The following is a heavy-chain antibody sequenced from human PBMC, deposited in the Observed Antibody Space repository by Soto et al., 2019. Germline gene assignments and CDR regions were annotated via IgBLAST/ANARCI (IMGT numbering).Heavy chain of an antibody. V-gene: IGHV3-11*06. CDR2: ISSSSSYT. Sequence: QVQLVESGGGLVKPGGSLRLSCAASGFTFSDYYMSWIRQAPGKGLEWVSYISSSSSYTNYADSVKGRFTISRDNAKNSLYLKMNSLRAEDTAVYYCARDRHSRGYYDGMDVWGQGTTVTVSS. J-gene: IGHJ6*02. CDR1: GFTFSDYY. CDR3: ARDRHSRGYYDGMDV. D-gene: IGHD6-13*01.